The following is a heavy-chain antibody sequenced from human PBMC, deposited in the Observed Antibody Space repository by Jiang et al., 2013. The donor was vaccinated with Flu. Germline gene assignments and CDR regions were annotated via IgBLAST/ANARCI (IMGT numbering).Heavy chain of an antibody. CDR2: INSYNGHT. CDR1: GYTFNTRG. V-gene: IGHV1-18*04. D-gene: IGHD3-22*01. J-gene: IGHJ4*02. Sequence: SGAEVKKPGASVTISCKTSGYTFNTRGISWVRQAPGQGLEWMGWINSYNGHTKYAQTFQGRVTMTTDTSTSTAYMELRSLRSDDTAVYFCAGDPRYYLDNSGYSNFHYWGQGTLVTVSS. CDR3: AGDPRYYLDNSGYSNFHY.